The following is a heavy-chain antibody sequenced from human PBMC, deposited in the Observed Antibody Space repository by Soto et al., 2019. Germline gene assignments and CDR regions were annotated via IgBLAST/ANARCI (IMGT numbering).Heavy chain of an antibody. CDR2: IYSGGST. Sequence: PGGSLRLSCAASGFTVSSNYMSWVRQAPGKGLEWASVIYSGGSTYYADSVKGRFTISRDNSKNTLYLQMNSLRAEDTAVYYCARKYYYGSGSRSYYYYYMDVWGKGTTVTVSS. CDR1: GFTVSSNY. CDR3: ARKYYYGSGSRSYYYYYMDV. D-gene: IGHD3-10*01. J-gene: IGHJ6*03. V-gene: IGHV3-66*01.